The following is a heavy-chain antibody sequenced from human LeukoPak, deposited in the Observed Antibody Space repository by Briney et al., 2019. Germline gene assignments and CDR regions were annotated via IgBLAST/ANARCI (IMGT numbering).Heavy chain of an antibody. J-gene: IGHJ4*02. CDR1: GITFSSHG. CDR3: AKDHPWMQLWSPPDY. CDR2: ISYDGSNK. Sequence: GGSLRLSCAASGITFSSHGMHWVRQAPGKGLEWVAVISYDGSNKYNADSVKGRFTISRDNSKNTLYLQMNSLRAEDTAVYYCAKDHPWMQLWSPPDYWGQGTLVTVSS. V-gene: IGHV3-30*18. D-gene: IGHD5-18*01.